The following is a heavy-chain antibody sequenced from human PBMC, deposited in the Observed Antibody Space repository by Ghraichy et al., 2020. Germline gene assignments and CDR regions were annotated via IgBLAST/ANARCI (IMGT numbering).Heavy chain of an antibody. CDR2: MYSGSP. V-gene: IGHV4-39*01. Sequence: SQTLSLTCTVSGGSISSGHYYWGWIRQSPGKGLEWIGSMYSGSPHYNPTLKSRVTISVDTSKNQFSLKLTSVTATDTATYYCARHDVEGVNGVLEVADDRRDYFDYWGQGTLVTVSS. D-gene: IGHD6-19*01. J-gene: IGHJ4*02. CDR3: ARHDVEGVNGVLEVADDRRDYFDY. CDR1: GGSISSGHYY.